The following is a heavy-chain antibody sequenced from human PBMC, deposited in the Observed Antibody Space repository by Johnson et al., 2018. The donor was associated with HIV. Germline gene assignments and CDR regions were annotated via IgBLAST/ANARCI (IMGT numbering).Heavy chain of an antibody. CDR3: AREEGGSRPFDI. D-gene: IGHD2-15*01. CDR2: IYSGGNT. J-gene: IGHJ3*02. Sequence: VQLVESGGGLIQPGVSLRLSCAASGLSVSYGYMTWVRQAPGKGLEWVSVIYSGGNTYYTDSVKGRFTISRDNSDNSLYLQMNSLRAEDTAVYYCAREEGGSRPFDIWGQGTMVTVSS. V-gene: IGHV3-53*01. CDR1: GLSVSYGY.